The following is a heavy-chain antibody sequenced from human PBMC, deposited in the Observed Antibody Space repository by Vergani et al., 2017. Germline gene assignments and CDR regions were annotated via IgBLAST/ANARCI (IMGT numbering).Heavy chain of an antibody. J-gene: IGHJ4*02. CDR3: ARYCLRSCSGYYSIDY. V-gene: IGHV4-38-2*02. CDR1: GYSISSGYY. D-gene: IGHD3-22*01. Sequence: QVQLQESGPGLVKPSETLSLTCTVSGYSISSGYYWGWIRQPPGKGLEWIGSIYHSGSTYYNPSLKSRVTISVDTSKNQFSLKLSSVTAADTAVYYCARYCLRSCSGYYSIDYWGQGTLVTVSS. CDR2: IYHSGST.